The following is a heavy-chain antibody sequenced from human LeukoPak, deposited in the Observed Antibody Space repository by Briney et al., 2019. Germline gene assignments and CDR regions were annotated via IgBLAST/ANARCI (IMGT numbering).Heavy chain of an antibody. Sequence: SETLSLTCTVSGGSITSGIYYWTWIRQPAGKGLEWIGRIYTSGSTNYNPSLKSRVTISVDTSKNQFSLKLTSVTATDTAVYYCAGEFAYWGQGTLVSVSS. J-gene: IGHJ4*02. V-gene: IGHV4-61*02. CDR2: IYTSGST. CDR1: GGSITSGIYY. CDR3: AGEFAY.